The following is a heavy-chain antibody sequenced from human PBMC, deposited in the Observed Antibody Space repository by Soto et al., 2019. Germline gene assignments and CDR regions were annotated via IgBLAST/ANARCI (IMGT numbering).Heavy chain of an antibody. CDR3: ARTYSNYAYYYYYMDF. J-gene: IGHJ6*03. CDR2: IYYSGST. V-gene: IGHV4-59*08. Sequence: QVLLQESGPGLVKPSETLSLTCTVSGGSISGYYWSWIRQPPGKGLEWIGYIYYSGSTNYNPSLKSRVTISVDTSKHQFSLKLSSVTAADTAVYYCARTYSNYAYYYYYMDFWGKGTTVTVSS. D-gene: IGHD4-4*01. CDR1: GGSISGYY.